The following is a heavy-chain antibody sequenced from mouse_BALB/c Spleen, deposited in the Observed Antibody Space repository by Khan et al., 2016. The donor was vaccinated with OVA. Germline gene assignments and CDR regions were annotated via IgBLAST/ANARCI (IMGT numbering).Heavy chain of an antibody. D-gene: IGHD2-1*01. CDR1: GVSFSDYA. Sequence: AASGVSFSDYAMSWVRQTPEKRLEWVATISSGGSYTYYPDRVTGRFTISGDNAKNTLYLQMSSLRSEDTAMYYCARLFGKNFDYWGQGTTLTVSS. CDR2: ISSGGSYT. J-gene: IGHJ2*01. CDR3: ARLFGKNFDY. V-gene: IGHV5-9-3*01.